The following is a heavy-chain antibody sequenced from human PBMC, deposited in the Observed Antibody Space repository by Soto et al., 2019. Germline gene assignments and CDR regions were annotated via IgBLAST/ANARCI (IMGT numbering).Heavy chain of an antibody. V-gene: IGHV3-15*07. D-gene: IGHD4-17*01. Sequence: GGSLRLSCAASGFTFSNAWMNWVHQAPGKGLEWVGRIKSKTDGGTTDYAAPVKGRFTISRDDSKNTLYLQMNSLKTEDTAVYYCTTDSSGYGDYAYAYWGQGTLVTVSS. CDR1: GFTFSNAW. CDR3: TTDSSGYGDYAYAY. J-gene: IGHJ4*02. CDR2: IKSKTDGGTT.